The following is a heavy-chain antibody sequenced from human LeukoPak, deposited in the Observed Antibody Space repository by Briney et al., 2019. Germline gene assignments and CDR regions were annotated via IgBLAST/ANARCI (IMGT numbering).Heavy chain of an antibody. V-gene: IGHV3-30*02. D-gene: IGHD1-7*01. CDR2: IRFDGSNK. CDR1: GFTFSSYG. CDR3: ASWNYSPFDY. Sequence: GGSLRLSCAASGFTFSSYGMHWVRQAPGKGLEWVAFIRFDGSNKYYADSVKGRFTISRDNAKNSLYLQMNSLRAEDTAVYYFASWNYSPFDYWGQGTLVTVSS. J-gene: IGHJ4*02.